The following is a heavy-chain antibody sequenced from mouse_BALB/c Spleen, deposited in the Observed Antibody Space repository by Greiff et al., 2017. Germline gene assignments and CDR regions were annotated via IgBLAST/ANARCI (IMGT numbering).Heavy chain of an antibody. CDR3: ARREGVHYDYDGGFAY. CDR2: IWGGGST. J-gene: IGHJ3*01. V-gene: IGHV2-6-4*01. CDR1: GFSLSRYS. D-gene: IGHD2-4*01. Sequence: VKLMESGPGLVAPSQSLSITCTVSGFSLSRYSVHWVRQPPGKGLEWLGMIWGGGSTDYNSALKSRLSISKDNSKSQVFLKMNSLQTDDTAMYYCARREGVHYDYDGGFAYWGQGTLVTVSA.